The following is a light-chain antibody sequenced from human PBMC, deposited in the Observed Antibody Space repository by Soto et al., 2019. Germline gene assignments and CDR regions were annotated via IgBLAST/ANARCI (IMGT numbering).Light chain of an antibody. CDR3: QQYGRSGVT. CDR2: AAS. Sequence: EIVLTQSPGTLSLSPGESATLSCRASQSVTSSYLAWYQHKPGQAPRLLIYAASSRATGIPDRFSGSGSGTDFTLTISRLEPEDFAVYYCQQYGRSGVTFGQGTKLEIK. J-gene: IGKJ2*01. CDR1: QSVTSSY. V-gene: IGKV3-20*01.